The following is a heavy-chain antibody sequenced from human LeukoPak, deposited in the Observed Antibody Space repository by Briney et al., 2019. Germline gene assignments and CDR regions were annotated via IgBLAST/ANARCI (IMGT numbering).Heavy chain of an antibody. CDR1: GGTFSSYA. CDR3: ARDRRLQYYYDSSGYLDP. D-gene: IGHD3-22*01. CDR2: IIPIFGTA. V-gene: IGHV1-69*05. Sequence: SVKVSCKASGGTFSSYAISWVRQAPGQGLEWMGGIIPIFGTANYAQKFQGRVTITTGESTSTAYMELSSLRSEDTAVYYCARDRRLQYYYDSSGYLDPWGQGTLVTVSS. J-gene: IGHJ5*02.